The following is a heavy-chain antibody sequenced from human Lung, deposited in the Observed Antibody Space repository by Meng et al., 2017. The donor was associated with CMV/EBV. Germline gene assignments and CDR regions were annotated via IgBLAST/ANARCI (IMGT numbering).Heavy chain of an antibody. D-gene: IGHD2-15*01. CDR3: ARHAGSTICYYCGMDV. Sequence: GESLKISCQGSGYSFTSYWIGWVRQMPGKGLEWMGIIYPGDSDTRYSPSFQGQVTISADKSISTAYLQWSSLKASDTAMYYCARHAGSTICYYCGMDVWGQGTTVTVSS. V-gene: IGHV5-51*01. CDR1: GYSFTSYW. CDR2: IYPGDSDT. J-gene: IGHJ6*02.